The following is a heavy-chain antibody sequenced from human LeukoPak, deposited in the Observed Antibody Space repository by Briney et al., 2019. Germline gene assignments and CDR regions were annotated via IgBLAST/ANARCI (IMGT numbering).Heavy chain of an antibody. V-gene: IGHV3-33*01. CDR1: GFTFSSYG. CDR2: IWYDGSNK. J-gene: IGHJ6*03. CDR3: AREFLAGKGYYYYYYMDV. Sequence: PGGSLRLSCAAFGFTFSSYGMHWVRQAPGKGLEWVAVIWYDGSNKYYADSVRGRFTISRDNSKNTLYLQMNSLRAEDTAVYYCAREFLAGKGYYYYYYMDVWGKGTTVTVSS. D-gene: IGHD6-19*01.